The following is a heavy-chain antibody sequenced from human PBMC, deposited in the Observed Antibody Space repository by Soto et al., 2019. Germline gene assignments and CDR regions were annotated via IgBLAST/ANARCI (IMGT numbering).Heavy chain of an antibody. D-gene: IGHD1-26*01. CDR3: ARRASR. CDR1: GFTFSTSE. CDR2: IHPSGQPI. V-gene: IGHV3-48*03. J-gene: IGHJ3*01. Sequence: PWRSLRLSCAASGFTFSTSEMYWVRQAPGKGLEWVSYIHPSGQPIFYADSVKGRFTISRDNAKNSLYLQMSSLRAQDSAVYYCARRASRWGQGTMVTVSS.